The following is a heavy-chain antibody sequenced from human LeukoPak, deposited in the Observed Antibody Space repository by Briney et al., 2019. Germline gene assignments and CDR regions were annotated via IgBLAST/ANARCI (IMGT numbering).Heavy chain of an antibody. CDR3: ARAPYYYGSGSLRPNDAFDI. Sequence: ASVKVSCKASGYTFTGYYMHWVRQAPGQGLEWMGWINPNSGGTNYAQKFQGRVTMTRDTSISTAYMELSRLRSDDTAVYYCARAPYYYGSGSLRPNDAFDICGQGTMVTVSS. CDR1: GYTFTGYY. D-gene: IGHD3-10*01. CDR2: INPNSGGT. J-gene: IGHJ3*02. V-gene: IGHV1-2*02.